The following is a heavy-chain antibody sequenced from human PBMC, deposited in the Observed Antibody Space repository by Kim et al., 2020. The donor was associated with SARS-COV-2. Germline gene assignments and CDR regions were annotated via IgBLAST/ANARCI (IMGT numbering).Heavy chain of an antibody. D-gene: IGHD3-10*01. CDR2: INHSGST. V-gene: IGHV4-34*01. Sequence: SETLSLTCAVYGGSFSGYYWSWIRQPPGKGLEWIGEINHSGSTNYNPSLKSRVTISVDTSKNQFSLKLSSVTAADTAVYYCARGPPLRSHRQGGTMVRGVYSDYWGQGTLVTVSS. CDR1: GGSFSGYY. CDR3: ARGPPLRSHRQGGTMVRGVYSDY. J-gene: IGHJ4*02.